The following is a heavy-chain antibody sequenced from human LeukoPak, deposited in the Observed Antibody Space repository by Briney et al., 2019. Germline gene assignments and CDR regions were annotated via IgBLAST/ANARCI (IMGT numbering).Heavy chain of an antibody. CDR1: GFTFSSYA. CDR3: AKDPGWELRGDDAFDI. Sequence: GGSLRLSCAASGFTFSSYAMSWVRQAPGKGLEWVSAISGSGGSTYYADSVKGRFTISRDNSKNTLYLQMNSLRAEDTAVYYCAKDPGWELRGDDAFDIWGQGTMVTVSS. D-gene: IGHD1-26*01. V-gene: IGHV3-23*01. J-gene: IGHJ3*02. CDR2: ISGSGGST.